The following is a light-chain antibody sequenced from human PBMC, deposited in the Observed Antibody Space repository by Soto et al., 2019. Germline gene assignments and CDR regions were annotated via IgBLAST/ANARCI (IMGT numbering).Light chain of an antibody. J-gene: IGKJ2*01. V-gene: IGKV1-5*03. CDR2: KAS. CDR3: QQYNTYPYT. Sequence: DIPMTHSPSTLSASVGDRVTITCRASQSISSFLAWYQRKPGKAPKLLIYKASTLESGVPSRFSGSGSGTEFTLTISSLQPDDFATYYCQQYNTYPYTFGQGTKLEI. CDR1: QSISSF.